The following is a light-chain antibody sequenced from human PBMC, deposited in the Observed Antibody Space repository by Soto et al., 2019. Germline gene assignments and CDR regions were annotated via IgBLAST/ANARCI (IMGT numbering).Light chain of an antibody. CDR2: EAS. CDR3: QERSNWPPGFT. V-gene: IGKV3-11*01. J-gene: IGKJ3*01. CDR1: QSVSSY. Sequence: EIVLTQSPATLSLSPGARATLSCRASQSVSSYLAWYQQKPGQAPRLLIYEASNRATGVPGRFSGGGSGTDFTLTISSLEPEDFAGYYCQERSNWPPGFTFGPGTEVDSK.